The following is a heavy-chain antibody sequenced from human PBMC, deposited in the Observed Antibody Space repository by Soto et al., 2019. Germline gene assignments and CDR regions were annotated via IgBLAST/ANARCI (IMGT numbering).Heavy chain of an antibody. CDR3: SRRAPEGFDP. V-gene: IGHV4-39*01. Sequence: SETLSLTCTVSGGSISSSPYFWGWIRQPPGKGLEWIASVSYSGGTYYNPSLKSRVTISVDTSKKKFSLNLTSVTAADTAFYYCSRRAPEGFDPWGQGTKFTVS. J-gene: IGHJ5*02. CDR2: VSYSGGT. CDR1: GGSISSSPYF.